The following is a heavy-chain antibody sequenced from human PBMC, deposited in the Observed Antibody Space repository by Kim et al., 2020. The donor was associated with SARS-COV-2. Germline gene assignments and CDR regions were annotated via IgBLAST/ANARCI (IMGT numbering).Heavy chain of an antibody. D-gene: IGHD3-10*01. CDR3: ARDGAERLAGASFHYYGMD. V-gene: IGHV1-18*01. Sequence: ASVKVSCKASGYNFVNFNINWVRQAPGQGLEWMGWINNYHGHTNYARNFQGRVIMSTDTSSNTAYMELRSLKYDDTALYFCARDGAERLAGASFHYYGMD. CDR1: GYNFVNFN. CDR2: INNYHGHT. J-gene: IGHJ6*03.